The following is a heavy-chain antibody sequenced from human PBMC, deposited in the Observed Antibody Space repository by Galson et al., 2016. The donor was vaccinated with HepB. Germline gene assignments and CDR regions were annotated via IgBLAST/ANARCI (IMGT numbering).Heavy chain of an antibody. Sequence: QSGAEVKKPGASVKVSCKASGYSFTTFGISWVRQAPGQGLEWMGWISAYDDNTNYAQKFLGRVILTTDTSTTTAYMELKSLRSDDTAVYYCARDVLWGPPELYSSGSSFDYWGQGTLVTVSS. CDR1: GYSFTTFG. CDR3: ARDVLWGPPELYSSGSSFDY. V-gene: IGHV1-18*01. D-gene: IGHD6-19*01. J-gene: IGHJ4*02. CDR2: ISAYDDNT.